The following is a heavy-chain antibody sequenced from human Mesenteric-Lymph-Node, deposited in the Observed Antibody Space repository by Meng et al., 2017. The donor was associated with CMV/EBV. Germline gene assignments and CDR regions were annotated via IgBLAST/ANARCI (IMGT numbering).Heavy chain of an antibody. CDR2: INHSGYP. J-gene: IGHJ4*02. D-gene: IGHD6-19*01. Sequence: LTCAVYGGSFSSYYWSWIRQPPGKGLEWIGEINHSGYPNYNPSLKSRVTISADTPKNQFSLKVSPVTAADTAVYYCARGGTGWSVDYWGQGTLVTVSS. V-gene: IGHV4-34*01. CDR3: ARGGTGWSVDY. CDR1: GGSFSSYY.